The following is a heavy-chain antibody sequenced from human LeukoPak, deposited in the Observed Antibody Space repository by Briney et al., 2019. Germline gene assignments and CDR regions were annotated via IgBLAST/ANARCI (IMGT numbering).Heavy chain of an antibody. V-gene: IGHV1-2*02. D-gene: IGHD1-26*01. CDR1: GYTFTGYY. Sequence: WASVKVSCKASGYTFTGYYMHWVRQAPGQGLEWMGWINPNSGGTNYAQKFQGRVTMTRDTSTSTVYMELSSLRSEDTAVYYCATEDRLGGSYKGFDYWGQGTLVTVSS. CDR2: INPNSGGT. CDR3: ATEDRLGGSYKGFDY. J-gene: IGHJ4*02.